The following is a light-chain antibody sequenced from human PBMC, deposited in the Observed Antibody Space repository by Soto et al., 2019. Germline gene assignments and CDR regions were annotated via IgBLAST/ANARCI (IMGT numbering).Light chain of an antibody. CDR3: QHYAGSPWT. Sequence: ETVMTQSPGTLSLSPGERATLSCRASQSVGINYLAWYQQKPGQAPRLLMYGASSRATGIPDRFSGSGSGTDFTLTISRLEPEDFAVYYCQHYAGSPWTFGQGTKWIS. CDR1: QSVGINY. V-gene: IGKV3-20*01. CDR2: GAS. J-gene: IGKJ1*01.